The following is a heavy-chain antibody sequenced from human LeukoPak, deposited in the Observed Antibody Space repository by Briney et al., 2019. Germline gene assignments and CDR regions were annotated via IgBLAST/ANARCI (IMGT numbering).Heavy chain of an antibody. CDR3: ARDYGGSSPFDY. D-gene: IGHD4-23*01. J-gene: IGHJ4*02. CDR1: SFTFSNYE. CDR2: ISSSGSDI. Sequence: HTGGYLRLSCAASSFTFSNYEMHWVRQAPGKGLEGVSYISSSGSDIYYADSVKGRFTISRDNAKNSLYLHMNSLRAEDTAVYYCARDYGGSSPFDYWGQGTLVTVSS. V-gene: IGHV3-48*03.